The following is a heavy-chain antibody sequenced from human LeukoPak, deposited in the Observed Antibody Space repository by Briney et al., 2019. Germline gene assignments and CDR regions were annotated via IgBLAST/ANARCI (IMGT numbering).Heavy chain of an antibody. D-gene: IGHD5-18*01. CDR1: GFTFSSFA. Sequence: PAGSLRLSCAASGFTFSSFAMSWVRQAPGKGLEWVSTISGSGDSTYYADSVKGRFTISRDNSKNTLYLQMNGLRADDTAVYYCAKDRGYSYGLGALDFWGQGTLVTVSS. CDR2: ISGSGDST. V-gene: IGHV3-23*01. J-gene: IGHJ4*02. CDR3: AKDRGYSYGLGALDF.